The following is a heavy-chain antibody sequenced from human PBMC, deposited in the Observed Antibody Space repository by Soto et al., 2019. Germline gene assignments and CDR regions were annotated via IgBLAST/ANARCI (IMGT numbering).Heavy chain of an antibody. Sequence: PSETLSLTCTVSGGSISSGDYYWSWIRQPPGKGLEWIGYIYYSGSTYYNPSLKSRVTISVDTSKNQFSLKLSSVTAADTAVYYCARSPGATPADYFDYWGQGTLVTVSS. V-gene: IGHV4-30-4*01. CDR2: IYYSGST. J-gene: IGHJ4*02. D-gene: IGHD1-26*01. CDR1: GGSISSGDYY. CDR3: ARSPGATPADYFDY.